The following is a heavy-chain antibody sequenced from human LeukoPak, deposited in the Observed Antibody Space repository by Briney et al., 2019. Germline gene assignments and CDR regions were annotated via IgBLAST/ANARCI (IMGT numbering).Heavy chain of an antibody. V-gene: IGHV4-59*01. Sequence: PSETLSLTCTVSGASLSSYYWSWIRQPPGKGLEWIGYIYYNGSTNYNPSLKSRVTISLDTSKNQFSLMLSSVTAADTAVYYCAREGRLAHFGWTYSYFYYMDVWGKGTTVTVSS. J-gene: IGHJ6*03. CDR1: GASLSSYY. D-gene: IGHD3-16*01. CDR2: IYYNGST. CDR3: AREGRLAHFGWTYSYFYYMDV.